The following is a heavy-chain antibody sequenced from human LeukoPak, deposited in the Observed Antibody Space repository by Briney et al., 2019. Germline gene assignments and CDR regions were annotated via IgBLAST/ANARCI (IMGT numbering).Heavy chain of an antibody. CDR3: ARDGYDILTGYPFTDY. D-gene: IGHD3-9*01. V-gene: IGHV3-48*04. CDR2: IRSSSSTI. Sequence: GGSLRLSCAASGFTFSSFSMNWVRQAPGKGLEWVSFIRSSSSTIYYADSVKGRFTISRDNVKNSLYLQMNSLRAEDTAVYYCARDGYDILTGYPFTDYWGQGTLVTVSS. J-gene: IGHJ4*02. CDR1: GFTFSSFS.